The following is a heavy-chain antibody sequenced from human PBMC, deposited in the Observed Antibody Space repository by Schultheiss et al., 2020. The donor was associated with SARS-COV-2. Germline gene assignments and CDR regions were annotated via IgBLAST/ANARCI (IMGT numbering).Heavy chain of an antibody. CDR1: GFTFSSYG. Sequence: GGSLRLSCAASGFTFSSYGMHWVRQAPGKGLEWVANIKQDGSEKYYVDSVKGRFTISSDNSKNTLYLQMNSLRVEDAAVYYCAVDGSTSPYYYYGMDVWGQGTTVTVSS. J-gene: IGHJ6*02. V-gene: IGHV3-7*01. CDR2: IKQDGSEK. D-gene: IGHD1-26*01. CDR3: AVDGSTSPYYYYGMDV.